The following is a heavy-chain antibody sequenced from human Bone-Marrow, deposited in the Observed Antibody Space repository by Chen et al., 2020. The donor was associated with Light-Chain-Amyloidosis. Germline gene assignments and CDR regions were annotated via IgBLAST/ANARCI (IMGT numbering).Heavy chain of an antibody. V-gene: IGHV3-74*01. D-gene: IGHD3-10*01. CDR1: GLTFNDYS. J-gene: IGHJ6*02. Sequence: EVQLVESGGGPTQPGGSLRLSCAASGLTFNDYSLHWVRQVPGKGLVWVARINSYGGSITYSDSVKGRFTISRDNAKNTVYLQMNSLRAEDTAVYYCARSGNYGRYYYFGMDVWGQGTTVTVSS. CDR2: INSYGGSI. CDR3: ARSGNYGRYYYFGMDV.